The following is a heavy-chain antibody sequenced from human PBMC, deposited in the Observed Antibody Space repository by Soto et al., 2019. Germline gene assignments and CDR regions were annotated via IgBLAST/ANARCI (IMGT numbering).Heavy chain of an antibody. Sequence: PGGSLRLSCAASGFTFSSYAMSWVRQAPGKGLEWVSAISGSGGSTYYADSVKGRFTISRDNSKNTLYLQMNSLRAEDTAVYYCANARAAADHTDYYYYGMDVWGQGTTVTVSS. CDR3: ANARAAADHTDYYYYGMDV. CDR1: GFTFSSYA. CDR2: ISGSGGST. J-gene: IGHJ6*02. D-gene: IGHD6-13*01. V-gene: IGHV3-23*01.